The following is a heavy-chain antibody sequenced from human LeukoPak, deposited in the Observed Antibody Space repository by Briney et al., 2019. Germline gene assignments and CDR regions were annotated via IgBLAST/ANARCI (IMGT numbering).Heavy chain of an antibody. CDR3: ARDVRYYYGSGSYNYYYYYYMDV. Sequence: KASETLSLTCTVSGGSISSSSYYWGWIRQPPGKGLEWIGSIYYSGSTYYNPSLKSRVTISVDTSKNQFSLRLSSVTAADTAVYYCARDVRYYYGSGSYNYYYYYYMDVWGKGTTVTVSS. CDR1: GGSISSSSYY. D-gene: IGHD3-10*01. J-gene: IGHJ6*03. CDR2: IYYSGST. V-gene: IGHV4-39*07.